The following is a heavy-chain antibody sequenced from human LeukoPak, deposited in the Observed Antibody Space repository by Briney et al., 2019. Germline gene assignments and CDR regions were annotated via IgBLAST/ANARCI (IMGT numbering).Heavy chain of an antibody. Sequence: SETLSLTCAVYGGSFSGYYWSWIRQPPGKGLEWIGEINHSGSPNYNPSLKSRVTISVDTSKNQFSLKLSSVTAADTAVYYCARVSAMRLYVPRKNWFDPWGQGTLVTVSS. CDR2: INHSGSP. CDR1: GGSFSGYY. CDR3: ARVSAMRLYVPRKNWFDP. V-gene: IGHV4-34*01. J-gene: IGHJ5*02. D-gene: IGHD5-18*01.